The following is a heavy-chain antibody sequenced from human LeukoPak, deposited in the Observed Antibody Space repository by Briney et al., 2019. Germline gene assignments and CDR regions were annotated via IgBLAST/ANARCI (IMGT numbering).Heavy chain of an antibody. CDR1: GYTFTSYY. CDR2: INPSGGST. Sequence: ASVKVSCKASGYTFTSYYMHWVRQARGQGLEWMGIINPSGGSTSYAQKFQGRVTMTRDTSTSTVYMELSSLRSEDTAVYYCARGRSLLGVPAANIPFDYWGQGTLVTVSS. V-gene: IGHV1-46*01. D-gene: IGHD2-2*01. CDR3: ARGRSLLGVPAANIPFDY. J-gene: IGHJ4*02.